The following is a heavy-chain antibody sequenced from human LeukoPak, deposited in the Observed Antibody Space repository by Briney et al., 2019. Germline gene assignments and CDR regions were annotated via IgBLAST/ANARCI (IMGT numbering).Heavy chain of an antibody. CDR2: LGRSGEYK. CDR1: GFTFSSYG. V-gene: IGHV3-23*01. Sequence: PGGSLRLSCAGSGFTFSSYGMHWVRQAPGKGLEWVAGLGRSGEYKYYADSVKGRFTISRDNSKDTVSLQMSSLRAEDSAIYFCVKDRPCETCMPMDAWGQGTTVTVSS. J-gene: IGHJ6*02. D-gene: IGHD2-2*01. CDR3: VKDRPCETCMPMDA.